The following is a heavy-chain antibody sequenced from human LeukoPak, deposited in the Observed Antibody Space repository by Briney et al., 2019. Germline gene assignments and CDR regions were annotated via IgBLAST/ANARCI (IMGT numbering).Heavy chain of an antibody. CDR2: IKSKTDGGTT. J-gene: IGHJ5*02. CDR1: GFTFNNAW. D-gene: IGHD6-13*01. CDR3: TTVVAAAVNGWFDP. Sequence: GGSLRLSCAASGFTFNNAWMNWVRQAPGKGLEWVGRIKSKTDGGTTDYAAPVKDRFTISRDDSKNTLYLQMNSLRTEDTAVYYCTTVVAAAVNGWFDPWGQGTLVTASS. V-gene: IGHV3-15*01.